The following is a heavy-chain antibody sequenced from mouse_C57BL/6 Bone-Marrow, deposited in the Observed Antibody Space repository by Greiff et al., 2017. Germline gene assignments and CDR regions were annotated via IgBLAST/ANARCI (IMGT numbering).Heavy chain of an antibody. CDR1: GFTFSSYG. CDR2: ISSGGSYT. V-gene: IGHV5-6*01. D-gene: IGHD2-3*01. J-gene: IGHJ3*01. Sequence: DVHLVESGGDLVKPGGSLKLSCAASGFTFSSYGMSWVRQTPDKRLEWVATISSGGSYTYYPDSVKGRFTISRDNAKNTLYLQMSSLKSEDTAMYYWARQGDGYYVGAYWGQGTLVTVSA. CDR3: ARQGDGYYVGAY.